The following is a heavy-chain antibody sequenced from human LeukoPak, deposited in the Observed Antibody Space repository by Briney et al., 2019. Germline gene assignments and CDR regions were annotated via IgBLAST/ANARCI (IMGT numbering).Heavy chain of an antibody. Sequence: ASVKVSCKASGYTFTSYGISWVRQTPEQGLEWMGWISAYNGNTDYAQKLQGRVTMTTDTSTSTAYMELRSLRSDDTAVYYCATKIPRAYDSSGSYPDYYFDYWGQGTLVTVSS. CDR3: ATKIPRAYDSSGSYPDYYFDY. V-gene: IGHV1-18*01. J-gene: IGHJ4*02. CDR2: ISAYNGNT. D-gene: IGHD3-22*01. CDR1: GYTFTSYG.